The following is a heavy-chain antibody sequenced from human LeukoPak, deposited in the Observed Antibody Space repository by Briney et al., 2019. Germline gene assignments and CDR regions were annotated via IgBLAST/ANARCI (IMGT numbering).Heavy chain of an antibody. Sequence: HPGGSLRLSCAGSGFTVSNNYMNWVRQAPGKGLEWVSVVYYDGSTYYADSVKGRITISRDNSKNTLYLQMNILRAEDTAVYYCASPGYCSGSICYSGHFQYWGQGTLVTVSS. CDR2: VYYDGST. D-gene: IGHD2-15*01. CDR3: ASPGYCSGSICYSGHFQY. CDR1: GFTVSNNY. J-gene: IGHJ1*01. V-gene: IGHV3-53*01.